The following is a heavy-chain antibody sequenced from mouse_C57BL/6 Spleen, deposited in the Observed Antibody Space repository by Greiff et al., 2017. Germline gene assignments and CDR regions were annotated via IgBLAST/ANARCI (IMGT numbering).Heavy chain of an antibody. D-gene: IGHD2-4*01. CDR1: GYAFSSSW. V-gene: IGHV1-82*01. J-gene: IGHJ3*01. CDR3: ARWEGYDYPWFAY. Sequence: QVQLQQSGPELVKPGASVKISCKASGYAFSSSWMNWVKQRPGKGLEWIGRIYPGDGDTNYNGKFKGKATLTADKSSSTAYMQLSSLTSEDSAVYFCARWEGYDYPWFAYWGQGTLVTVSA. CDR2: IYPGDGDT.